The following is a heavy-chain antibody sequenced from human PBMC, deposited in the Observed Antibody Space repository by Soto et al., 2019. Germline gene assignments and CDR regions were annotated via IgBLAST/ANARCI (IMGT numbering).Heavy chain of an antibody. CDR1: GFTFSSYD. D-gene: IGHD3-10*01. CDR2: IGTAGDT. CDR3: ARDRGVREPVYYYYGMDV. J-gene: IGHJ6*02. Sequence: GGSLRLSCAASGFTFSSYDMHWVRQATGKGLEWVSAIGTAGDTYYPGSVKGRFTISRENAKNSLYLQMNSLRAEDTAVYYCARDRGVREPVYYYYGMDVWGQGTTVTVSS. V-gene: IGHV3-13*01.